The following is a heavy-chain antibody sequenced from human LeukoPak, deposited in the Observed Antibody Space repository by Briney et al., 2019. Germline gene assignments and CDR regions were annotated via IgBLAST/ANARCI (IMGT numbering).Heavy chain of an antibody. CDR2: ISSSSSYI. CDR3: ARAARGYSYGRPPPFDY. Sequence: GVSLRLSCAASGFTFSSYSMNWVRQAPGKGLEWVSSISSSSSYIYYADSVKGRFTISRDNAKNSLYLQVNSLRAEDTAVYYCARAARGYSYGRPPPFDYWGQGTLVTVSS. V-gene: IGHV3-21*01. J-gene: IGHJ4*02. CDR1: GFTFSSYS. D-gene: IGHD5-18*01.